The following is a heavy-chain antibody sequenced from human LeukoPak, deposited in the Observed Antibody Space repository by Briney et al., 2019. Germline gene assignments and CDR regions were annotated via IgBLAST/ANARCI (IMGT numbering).Heavy chain of an antibody. V-gene: IGHV4-59*01. Sequence: SETLSLTCTVSGGSISSYWSWIRQSPGKGLEWIGYIYFSGTTNYNPSLKSRLTITIDTSRNQFSLKLSSVTAADTAIYYCVSGGGYLTKWGQGTLVTVSS. CDR2: IYFSGTT. CDR1: GGSISSY. D-gene: IGHD3-10*01. J-gene: IGHJ4*02. CDR3: VSGGGYLTK.